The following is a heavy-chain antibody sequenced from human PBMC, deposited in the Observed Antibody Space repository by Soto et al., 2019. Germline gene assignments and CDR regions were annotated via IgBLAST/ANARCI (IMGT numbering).Heavy chain of an antibody. CDR1: GFTFSSYG. CDR3: AKRDRSNWSYFDY. Sequence: GGSLRLSCAASGFTFSSYGMHWVRQDPGKGLEWVSVITGGGDTTYYADSVKGRFTISRDNSKNTLSPQMNSLRAEDTALYYCAKRDRSNWSYFDYWGQGTLVTVSS. J-gene: IGHJ4*02. CDR2: ITGGGDTT. V-gene: IGHV3-23*01. D-gene: IGHD1-20*01.